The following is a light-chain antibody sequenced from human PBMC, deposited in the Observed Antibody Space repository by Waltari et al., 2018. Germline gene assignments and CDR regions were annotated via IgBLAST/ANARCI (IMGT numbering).Light chain of an antibody. V-gene: IGKV2-28*01. Sequence: DFVLTQSPLSLPVTPGEPASISCRSSQSLLNSNGYNYLDWYLQKPGQSPQVLIYLASNRASGVPDRFSGSGSGTDFTLKISRVEAEDVGVYYCMQALQTQMFGQGTKVEIK. J-gene: IGKJ1*01. CDR1: QSLLNSNGYNY. CDR2: LAS. CDR3: MQALQTQM.